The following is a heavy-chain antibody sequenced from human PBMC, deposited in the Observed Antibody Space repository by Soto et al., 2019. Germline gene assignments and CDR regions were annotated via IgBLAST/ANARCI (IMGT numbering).Heavy chain of an antibody. V-gene: IGHV3-23*01. J-gene: IGHJ6*03. D-gene: IGHD3-3*01. CDR1: GFTFSSYA. Sequence: PGGSLRLSCAASGFTFSSYAMSWVRQAPGKGLEWVSAISGSGGSTYYADSVKGRFTISRDNSKNTLYLQMNSLRAEDTAVYYCAKDAWSGVYYYYYMDVWGKGTTVTVSS. CDR3: AKDAWSGVYYYYYMDV. CDR2: ISGSGGST.